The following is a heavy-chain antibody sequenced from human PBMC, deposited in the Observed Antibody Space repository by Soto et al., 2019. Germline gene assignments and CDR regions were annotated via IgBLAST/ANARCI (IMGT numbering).Heavy chain of an antibody. Sequence: QVQLVQSGAEVKKPGASVKVSCKASGYTFTSYDINWVRQATGQGLEWMGWMNPNSGNTGYAQKFXSRVAVPRNTSISTGYMELSSLGSEGTAVDYCAREVTGYSRNWGQGPLVTVSS. CDR2: MNPNSGNT. CDR3: AREVTGYSRN. J-gene: IGHJ4*02. D-gene: IGHD6-13*01. CDR1: GYTFTSYD. V-gene: IGHV1-8*01.